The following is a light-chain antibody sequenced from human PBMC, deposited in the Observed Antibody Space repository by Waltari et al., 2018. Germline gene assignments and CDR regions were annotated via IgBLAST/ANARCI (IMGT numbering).Light chain of an antibody. J-gene: IGLJ7*01. CDR2: EDS. CDR3: GTWDSSLSGAV. V-gene: IGLV1-51*02. CDR1: HSNIGNNY. Sequence: QSVLTQPPSVSAAPGQRVTISCSGGHSNIGNNYVSWYRQFPGTAPKLLIYEDSGRPSGVPGRFPGSQAGTSATLDITGLQAGDEADYYCGTWDSSLSGAVFGGGTHLTVL.